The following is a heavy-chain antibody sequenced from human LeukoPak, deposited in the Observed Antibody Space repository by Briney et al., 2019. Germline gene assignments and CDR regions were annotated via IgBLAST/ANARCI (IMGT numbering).Heavy chain of an antibody. D-gene: IGHD2-2*01. CDR1: GFTFSSYA. CDR3: ARVVGIGVPAALDY. J-gene: IGHJ4*02. CDR2: ISSSSSYI. Sequence: GSLRLSCAASGFTFSSYAMSWVRQAPGKGLEWVSSISSSSSYIYYADSVKGRFTISRDNAKNSLYLQMNSLRAEDTAVYYCARVVGIGVPAALDYWGQGTLVTVSS. V-gene: IGHV3-21*01.